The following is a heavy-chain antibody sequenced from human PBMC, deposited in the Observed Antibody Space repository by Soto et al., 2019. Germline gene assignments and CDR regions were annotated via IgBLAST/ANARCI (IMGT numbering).Heavy chain of an antibody. CDR2: IKQDGSEK. Sequence: EVQLVESGGGLVQPGGSLRLSCAASGFTFSTYWMNWVRQAPGKGLEWVANIKQDGSEKYYVDSVKGRFAISRDNAKDSLSLQMNSLRAEDTAVYYCVRDWSTFWGMDVWGQGTTVTVSS. V-gene: IGHV3-7*01. J-gene: IGHJ6*02. CDR1: GFTFSTYW. CDR3: VRDWSTFWGMDV.